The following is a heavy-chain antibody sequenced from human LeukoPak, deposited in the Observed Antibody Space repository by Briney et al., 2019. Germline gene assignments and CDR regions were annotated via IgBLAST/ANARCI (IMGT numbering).Heavy chain of an antibody. V-gene: IGHV4-38-2*02. D-gene: IGHD1-26*01. J-gene: IGHJ4*02. CDR3: ARTRVPGSYSPKGPFDY. CDR1: GYSISSGYY. Sequence: SETLSLTCTVSGYSISSGYYWGWIRQPPGKGLEWIGSIYHSGNTYYNPSLQSRVTISVNTSKNQFSLKVTSVTAADTAVYYCARTRVPGSYSPKGPFDYWGQGTLVTVSS. CDR2: IYHSGNT.